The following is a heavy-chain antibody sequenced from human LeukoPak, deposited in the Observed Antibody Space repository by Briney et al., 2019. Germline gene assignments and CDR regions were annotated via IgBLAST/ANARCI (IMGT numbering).Heavy chain of an antibody. D-gene: IGHD3-10*01. J-gene: IGHJ3*02. CDR1: GFTFSSFG. Sequence: GRSLRLSCAASGFTFSSFGMHWVRQAPGKGLERVAVISYDGSLKHYLDSVKGRFTISRDNSKNTLYLQMDSLRVEDTAVYHCAKKYSYGSGAGDALDIWGHGTLVTVSS. CDR2: ISYDGSLK. V-gene: IGHV3-30*18. CDR3: AKKYSYGSGAGDALDI.